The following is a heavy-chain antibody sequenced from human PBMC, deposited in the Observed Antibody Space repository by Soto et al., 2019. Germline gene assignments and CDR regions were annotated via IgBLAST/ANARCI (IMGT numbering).Heavy chain of an antibody. V-gene: IGHV3-48*03. CDR2: ISSSGSTI. CDR3: ARGHAPHMVRGVSGIFDY. Sequence: AGGSLRLSCAASGFTFSSYEMNWVRQAPGKGLEWVSYISSSGSTIYYADSVKGRFTISRDNAKNSLYLQMNSLRAEDTAVYYCARGHAPHMVRGVSGIFDYWGQGTLVTVSS. J-gene: IGHJ4*02. CDR1: GFTFSSYE. D-gene: IGHD3-10*01.